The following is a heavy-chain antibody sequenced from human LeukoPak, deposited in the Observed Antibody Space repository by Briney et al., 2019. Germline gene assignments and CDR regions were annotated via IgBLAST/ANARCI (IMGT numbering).Heavy chain of an antibody. CDR3: ARGGPDIAVAWFDP. CDR2: IKQDGSEK. J-gene: IGHJ5*02. Sequence: GGSLRLSCAASGFTFSSYWMSWVRQAPGKGLEWVANIKQDGSEKYYVDSVKGRFTISRDNAKNSLYLQMNSLRAEDTAVYYCARGGPDIAVAWFDPWGQGTLVTVSS. V-gene: IGHV3-7*01. D-gene: IGHD6-19*01. CDR1: GFTFSSYW.